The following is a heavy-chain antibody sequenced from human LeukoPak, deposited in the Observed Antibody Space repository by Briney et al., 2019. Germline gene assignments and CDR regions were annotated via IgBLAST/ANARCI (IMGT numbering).Heavy chain of an antibody. CDR3: ARVQWLGPLGY. V-gene: IGHV4-34*01. D-gene: IGHD6-19*01. CDR2: INHSGST. Sequence: NPSETLSLTCAVCGGSFSGYYWSWIRQPPGKGLEWIGEINHSGSTNYNPSLKSRVTISVDTSKNQFSLKLSSVTAADTAVYYCARVQWLGPLGYWGQGTLVTVSS. J-gene: IGHJ4*02. CDR1: GGSFSGYY.